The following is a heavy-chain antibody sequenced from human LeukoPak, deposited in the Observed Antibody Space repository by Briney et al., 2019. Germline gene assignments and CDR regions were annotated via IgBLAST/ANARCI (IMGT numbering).Heavy chain of an antibody. CDR1: GGSFSGYY. D-gene: IGHD6-13*01. Sequence: SETLSLTCAVYGGSFSGYYWSWIRQPPGKGLEWFGDINHSASTNYNPSLKSRVTISVDTSKNQFSLKLSSVTAADTAVYYCARGLRYTSSWSRGWFDPWGQGTLVTVSS. V-gene: IGHV4-34*01. CDR2: INHSAST. J-gene: IGHJ5*02. CDR3: ARGLRYTSSWSRGWFDP.